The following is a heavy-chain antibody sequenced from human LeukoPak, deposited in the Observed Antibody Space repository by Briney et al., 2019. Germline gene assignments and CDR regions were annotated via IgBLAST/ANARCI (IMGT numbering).Heavy chain of an antibody. CDR2: INWNSGDI. CDR3: ARRRDSSGYYYFDY. J-gene: IGHJ4*02. CDR1: GFIFDDFG. V-gene: IGHV3-20*04. D-gene: IGHD3-22*01. Sequence: GGSLRLSCAASGFIFDDFGMSWVRQAPGKGLEWVSGINWNSGDIGYADSVKGRFTISRDNARSSLYLQMNSLRAEDTALYYCARRRDSSGYYYFDYWGQGTLVTVSS.